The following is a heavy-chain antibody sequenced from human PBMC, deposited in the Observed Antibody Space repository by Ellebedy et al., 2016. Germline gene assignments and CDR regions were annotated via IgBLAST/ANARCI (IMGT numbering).Heavy chain of an antibody. V-gene: IGHV4-59*12. CDR3: ARDPRTAMVTDGFDY. Sequence: SETLSLXXTVSGGSISTYYWTWIRQPPGKGLEWIGYIYYTGSTNYNPSLKSRVTISVDTSKNQFSLKLSSVTAADTAVYYCARDPRTAMVTDGFDYWGQGTLVTVSS. J-gene: IGHJ4*02. CDR1: GGSISTYY. CDR2: IYYTGST. D-gene: IGHD5-18*01.